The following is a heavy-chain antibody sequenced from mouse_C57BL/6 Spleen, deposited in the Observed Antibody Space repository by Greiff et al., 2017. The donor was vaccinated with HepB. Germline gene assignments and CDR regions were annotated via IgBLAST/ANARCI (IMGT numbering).Heavy chain of an antibody. D-gene: IGHD1-1*01. V-gene: IGHV1-26*01. CDR1: GYTFTDYY. Sequence: EVQLQQSGPELVKPGASVKISCKASGYTFTDYYMNWVKQSHGKSLEWIGDINPHDGGTSYNQKFKGKATLTVDKSSSTAYMELRSLTSEDSAVYYCARVVYCCSRPWYFDVWGTGTTVTVSS. CDR3: ARVVYCCSRPWYFDV. J-gene: IGHJ1*03. CDR2: INPHDGGT.